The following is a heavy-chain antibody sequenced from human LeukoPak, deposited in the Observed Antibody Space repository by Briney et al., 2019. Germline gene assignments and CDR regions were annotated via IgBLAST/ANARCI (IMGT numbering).Heavy chain of an antibody. CDR3: ARDRGSSWFADY. D-gene: IGHD6-13*01. CDR1: RYIFTSYY. J-gene: IGHJ4*02. Sequence: SVKVSCKASRYIFTSYYIHWVRQAPGQGLEWMGWINPNNGGTKYAQKFHGRVTMTSDTSISTAYMELSRLRSDDTAMYYCARDRGSSWFADYWGQGTLVTVSS. CDR2: INPNNGGT. V-gene: IGHV1-2*02.